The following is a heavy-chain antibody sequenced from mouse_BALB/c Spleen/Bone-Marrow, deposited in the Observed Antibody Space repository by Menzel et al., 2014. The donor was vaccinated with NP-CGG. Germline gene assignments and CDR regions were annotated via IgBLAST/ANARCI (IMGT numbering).Heavy chain of an antibody. J-gene: IGHJ2*01. CDR1: GYTFTSSW. D-gene: IGHD4-1*01. CDR3: ARSGFDY. Sequence: VHLVESGSVLVRPGASVKLSCKASGYTFTSSWMHWAKQRPGQGLEWIGEIHPNSGNTNYNEKFKGKATLTVDTSSSTAYVDLISLTSEDSAVYYCARSGFDYWGQGTTLTVSS. CDR2: IHPNSGNT. V-gene: IGHV1S130*01.